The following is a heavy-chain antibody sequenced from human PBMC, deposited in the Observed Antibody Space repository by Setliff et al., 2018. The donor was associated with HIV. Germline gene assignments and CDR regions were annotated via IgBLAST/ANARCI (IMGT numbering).Heavy chain of an antibody. CDR3: ARGSYGSVLL. Sequence: SQTLSLTCAISGDSVSSNNAAWNWIRQSPLRGIEWLGRTYYRSKWYNDYAVSVKSRITINPDTSKNQFSLQLNSVTPEDTAVYYCARGSYGSVLLWGQGTLVTVSS. CDR2: TYYRSKWYN. D-gene: IGHD6-19*01. J-gene: IGHJ4*02. V-gene: IGHV6-1*01. CDR1: GDSVSSNNAA.